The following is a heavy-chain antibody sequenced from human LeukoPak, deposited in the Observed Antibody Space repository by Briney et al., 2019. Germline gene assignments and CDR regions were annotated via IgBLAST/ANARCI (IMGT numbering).Heavy chain of an antibody. CDR2: IQSDGSDE. CDR3: AKAPVGYSSGPYSWFDP. D-gene: IGHD6-25*01. V-gene: IGHV3-30*02. Sequence: GGSLRLSCAASGFSFNSFAMHWVRQAPGKGLEHLAFIQSDGSDEYLADSVNGRFTISRDNSKNTLYLQMNSLRAEDTAVSYCAKAPVGYSSGPYSWFDPWGQGTLVTVSS. CDR1: GFSFNSFA. J-gene: IGHJ5*02.